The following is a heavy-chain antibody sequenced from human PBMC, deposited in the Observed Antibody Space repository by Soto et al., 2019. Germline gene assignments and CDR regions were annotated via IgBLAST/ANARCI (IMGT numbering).Heavy chain of an antibody. CDR1: GFTFSSYS. J-gene: IGHJ4*02. D-gene: IGHD6-19*01. CDR2: ISSSSSTI. V-gene: IGHV3-48*02. Sequence: GGSLRLSCAASGFTFSSYSMNWVRQAPGKGLEWVSYISSSSSTIYYADSVKGRFTISRDNAKNSLYLQMNSLRDEDTAVYYCEVAVAGPGLPLSTYWGQGTLVTVSS. CDR3: EVAVAGPGLPLSTY.